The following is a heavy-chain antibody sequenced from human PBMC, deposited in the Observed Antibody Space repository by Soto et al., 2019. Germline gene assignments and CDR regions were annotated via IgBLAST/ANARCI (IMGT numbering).Heavy chain of an antibody. D-gene: IGHD6-19*01. V-gene: IGHV3-33*08. J-gene: IGHJ5*02. CDR2: IRYDGSHE. CDR1: GFTFSSYG. Sequence: GGSLRLSCAASGFTFSSYGMHWVRQAPGKGLEWVAVIRYDGSHENYADSVKGRFTISRDNSKNILYLQMNSLRAEDTALYYCVGQLYSSGWAAVSPWGQGTLVTVSS. CDR3: VGQLYSSGWAAVSP.